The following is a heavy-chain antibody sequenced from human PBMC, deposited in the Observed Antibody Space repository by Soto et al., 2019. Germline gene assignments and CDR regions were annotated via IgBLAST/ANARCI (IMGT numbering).Heavy chain of an antibody. CDR3: ARNPKHIGVVVAAPSDY. CDR2: ISFNGSNI. V-gene: IGHV3-30*04. J-gene: IGHJ4*02. D-gene: IGHD2-15*01. Sequence: GGSLRLSCAASGFTFSIYALHWVRHALGKRLEWVAYISFNGSNIYYVDSVKGRFTISRDNYKNTLYLHMNSLRVEDAAMYYCARNPKHIGVVVAAPSDYWGQGTLVTVSS. CDR1: GFTFSIYA.